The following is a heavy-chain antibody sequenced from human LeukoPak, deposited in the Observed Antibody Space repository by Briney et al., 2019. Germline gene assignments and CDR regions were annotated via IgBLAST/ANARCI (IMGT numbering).Heavy chain of an antibody. J-gene: IGHJ3*02. CDR2: IYNSGST. Sequence: SETLSLTCTVSGGSISSYYWSWIRQSPGKGLEWIGYIYNSGSTNYNPSLKSRVTISVDTSKNQFSLKLRSVTAADTAVYYCARVKLEGAFDIWGQGTMVTVSS. CDR3: ARVKLEGAFDI. CDR1: GGSISSYY. V-gene: IGHV4-59*01. D-gene: IGHD6-13*01.